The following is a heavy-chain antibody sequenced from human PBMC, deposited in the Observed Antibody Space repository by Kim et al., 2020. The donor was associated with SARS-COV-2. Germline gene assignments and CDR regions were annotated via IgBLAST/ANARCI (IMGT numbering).Heavy chain of an antibody. Sequence: ASVKVSCKASGYTFTSYYMHWVRQAPGQGLEWMGIINPSGGSTSYAQKFQGRVTMTRDTSTSTVYMELSSLRSEDTAVYYCAGDLVEVAVAGYYYYGMAVWGQGTTVTVSS. D-gene: IGHD6-19*01. V-gene: IGHV1-46*01. CDR1: GYTFTSYY. CDR3: AGDLVEVAVAGYYYYGMAV. CDR2: INPSGGST. J-gene: IGHJ6*02.